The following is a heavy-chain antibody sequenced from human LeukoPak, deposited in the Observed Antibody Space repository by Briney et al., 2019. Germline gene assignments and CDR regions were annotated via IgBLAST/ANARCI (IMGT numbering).Heavy chain of an antibody. CDR2: INPNSGGT. J-gene: IGHJ6*03. Sequence: ASVKVSCKASGYTFTGYYVHGVRQAPGQGLEWMGWINPNSGGTDYAQKFQGRVTMTRDTSISTAYMELSRLRSDDTAVYYCARGAALDTLDYYYYMDVWGKGTTVTVSS. V-gene: IGHV1-2*02. CDR1: GYTFTGYY. D-gene: IGHD3-9*01. CDR3: ARGAALDTLDYYYYMDV.